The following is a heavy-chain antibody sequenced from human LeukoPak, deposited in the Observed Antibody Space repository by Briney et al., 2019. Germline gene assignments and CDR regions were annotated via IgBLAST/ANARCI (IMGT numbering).Heavy chain of an antibody. J-gene: IGHJ4*02. CDR2: ISGGGGST. V-gene: IGHV3-23*01. CDR1: GFTFSSYA. D-gene: IGHD3-3*01. Sequence: GGSLRLSCAASGFTFSSYAMSWVRQAPGKGLEWVSAISGGGGSTYYADSVKGRFTISRDNSKNTLYLQMNSLRAEDTAVYYCAKTARSDYDFWSGFFDYWGQGTLVTVSS. CDR3: AKTARSDYDFWSGFFDY.